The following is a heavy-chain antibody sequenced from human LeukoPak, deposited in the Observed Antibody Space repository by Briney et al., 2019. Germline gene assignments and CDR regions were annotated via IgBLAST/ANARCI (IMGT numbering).Heavy chain of an antibody. CDR3: ARDVEYSSERFNY. CDR2: INPNSGGT. Sequence: GASVKVSCKASGGTFSSYAISWVRQAPGQGLEWMGWINPNSGGTNYAQKFQGRVTMTRDTSISTAYMELSRLRSDDTAVYYCARDVEYSSERFNYWGQGTLVTVSS. D-gene: IGHD6-19*01. J-gene: IGHJ4*02. V-gene: IGHV1-2*02. CDR1: GGTFSSYA.